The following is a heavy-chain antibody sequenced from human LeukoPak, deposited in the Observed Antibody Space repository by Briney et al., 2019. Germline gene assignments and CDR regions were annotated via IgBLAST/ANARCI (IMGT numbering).Heavy chain of an antibody. V-gene: IGHV4-39*01. Sequence: PSETLSLTCTVSGGSISSGNYYWGWIRQPPGKGLEWLGNIYYSGSTYYNPSLKSRVTISADTSKNQFSLNLISVTAADTAVYYCARLDCSPGSCYFDYWGQGTLVTVSS. D-gene: IGHD2-15*01. CDR3: ARLDCSPGSCYFDY. J-gene: IGHJ4*02. CDR1: GGSISSGNYY. CDR2: IYYSGST.